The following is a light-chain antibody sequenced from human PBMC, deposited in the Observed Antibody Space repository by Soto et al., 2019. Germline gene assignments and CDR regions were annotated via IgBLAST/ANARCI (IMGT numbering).Light chain of an antibody. CDR1: SSNIGAGYD. CDR3: QSYDSSLSYV. Sequence: QLVLTQPPSVSGAPGQRVTISCTGSSSNIGAGYDVHWYQQLPGTAPKLLIYGNSNRPSRVPDRFSGSKSGTSASLAITGLQADDEADYYCQSYDSSLSYVFGPGTKLTVL. J-gene: IGLJ1*01. V-gene: IGLV1-40*01. CDR2: GNS.